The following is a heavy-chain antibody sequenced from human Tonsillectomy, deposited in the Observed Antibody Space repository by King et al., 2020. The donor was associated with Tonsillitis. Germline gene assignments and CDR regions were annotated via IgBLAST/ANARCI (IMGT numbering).Heavy chain of an antibody. J-gene: IGHJ4*02. CDR3: AKDIGGGYIWGSYRYNFDY. CDR1: GFNFDDYA. D-gene: IGHD3-16*02. V-gene: IGHV3-43*02. Sequence: VQLVESGGGVVQPGGSLRLSCAASGFNFDDYAMHWVRQAPGKGLEWVSLITGDGGITYYADSVKGRFTISRDSSKNSLYLQMNSLRTEDTALYYCAKDIGGGYIWGSYRYNFDYWGQGTLVTVSS. CDR2: ITGDGGIT.